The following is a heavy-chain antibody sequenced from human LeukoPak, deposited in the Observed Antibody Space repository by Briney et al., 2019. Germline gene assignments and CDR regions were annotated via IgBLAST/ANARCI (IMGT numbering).Heavy chain of an antibody. Sequence: PGGSLRLSCAASGFTFSSYAMSWVRQAPGKGLEWVSAISGSGGSTYYADSVKGRFTISRDNSKNTLYLQMNSLRAEDTAVYYCAGDRNSDWYSPLDYWGQGTQVTVS. CDR2: ISGSGGST. CDR3: AGDRNSDWYSPLDY. CDR1: GFTFSSYA. J-gene: IGHJ4*02. D-gene: IGHD6-19*01. V-gene: IGHV3-23*01.